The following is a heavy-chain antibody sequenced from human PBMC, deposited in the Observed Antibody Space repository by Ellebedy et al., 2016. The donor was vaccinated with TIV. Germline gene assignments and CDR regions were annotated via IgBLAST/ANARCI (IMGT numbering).Heavy chain of an antibody. V-gene: IGHV5-51*01. CDR2: IYPGDSDT. CDR1: GYSFTSYW. CDR3: ARLRYHSGWNLFDY. Sequence: GESLKISXKGSGYSFTSYWHGWVRQMPGKGLEWMGIIYPGDSDTRYSPSFQGQVTISADKSISTAYLQWSSLKASDTAMYYCARLRYHSGWNLFDYWGQGTLVTVSS. J-gene: IGHJ4*02. D-gene: IGHD6-19*01.